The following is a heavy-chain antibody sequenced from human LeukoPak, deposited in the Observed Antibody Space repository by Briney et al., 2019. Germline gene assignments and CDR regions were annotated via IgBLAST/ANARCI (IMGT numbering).Heavy chain of an antibody. CDR2: ISGGAFST. CDR1: GFTFSSSA. J-gene: IGHJ4*02. D-gene: IGHD2-2*01. V-gene: IGHV3-23*01. CDR3: DCSSNNCYAAGDY. Sequence: QAGGSLRLSCAASGFTFSSSAMTWVRQAPGKGLEWVSAISGGAFSTYYADSVKGRFTISRDNSKNTLYLQMNSLRPEDTAVYYCDCSSNNCYAAGDYWGQGTLVTVSS.